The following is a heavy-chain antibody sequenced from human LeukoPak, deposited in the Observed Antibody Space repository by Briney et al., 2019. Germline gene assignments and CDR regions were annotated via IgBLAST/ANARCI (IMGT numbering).Heavy chain of an antibody. CDR3: AREEQLARTRFRRY. V-gene: IGHV3-7*01. Sequence: GGSLRLSCAASGFTFSSYWMSWVRQAPGKGLEWVANIKQDGSEKYYVDSVKGRFTISRDNAKNSLYLQMNSLRAEDTAVYYCAREEQLARTRFRRYWGQGTLVTVSS. CDR1: GFTFSSYW. CDR2: IKQDGSEK. D-gene: IGHD6-6*01. J-gene: IGHJ4*02.